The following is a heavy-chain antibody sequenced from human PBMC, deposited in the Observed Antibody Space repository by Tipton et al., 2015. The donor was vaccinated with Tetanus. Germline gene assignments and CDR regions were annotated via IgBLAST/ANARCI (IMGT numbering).Heavy chain of an antibody. CDR2: ISYSGSS. CDR3: TRDPYYGGYGWFDP. D-gene: IGHD2-21*01. V-gene: IGHV4-61*01. CDR1: GGSVSSGSYY. J-gene: IGHJ5*02. Sequence: TLSLTCTVSGGSVSSGSYYWNWIRQPPGKGLEWIGYISYSGSSSFNPSLQSRVTMSVDKSKNQFSLKLASATAADTAVYYCTRDPYYGGYGWFDPWGQGTQVSVSS.